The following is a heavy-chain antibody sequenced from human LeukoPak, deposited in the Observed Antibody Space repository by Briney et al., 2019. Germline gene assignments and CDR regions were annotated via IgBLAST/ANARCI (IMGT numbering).Heavy chain of an antibody. J-gene: IGHJ5*02. CDR1: GFTSSSYW. CDR2: IKQDGSEK. Sequence: PGGSLRLSCAASGFTSSSYWMSWVRQAPGKGLEGVANIKQDGSEKYYVDSVKGRFTISRDNAKNSLYLQMNSLRAEDTAVYYCARGFTVVVSNWFDPWGQGTLVTVSS. CDR3: ARGFTVVVSNWFDP. V-gene: IGHV3-7*01. D-gene: IGHD2-15*01.